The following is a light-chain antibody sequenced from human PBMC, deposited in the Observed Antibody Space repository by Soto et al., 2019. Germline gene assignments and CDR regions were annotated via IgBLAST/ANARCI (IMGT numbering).Light chain of an antibody. Sequence: DIQMTQSPSTLSASVGDRVTITCRASQSISSWLAWYQQKPGKAPKLLINKASSLESGVPSRFSGSGSGTEFTLTISSLQPDDFATYHCQQYNSYSWTFGQGTKVEIK. CDR2: KAS. V-gene: IGKV1-5*03. J-gene: IGKJ1*01. CDR3: QQYNSYSWT. CDR1: QSISSW.